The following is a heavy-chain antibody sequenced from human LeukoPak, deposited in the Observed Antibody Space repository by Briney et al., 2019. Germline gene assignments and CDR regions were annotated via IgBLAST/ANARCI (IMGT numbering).Heavy chain of an antibody. D-gene: IGHD2-15*01. CDR2: IGGSASGT. J-gene: IGHJ4*02. Sequence: TGGSLRLSCAACGFTFSIYTMSWVRQAPGKGLEWVSTIGGSASGTFYSDSVKGRFTISRDNSENTLYLQMNSLRAEDTAVYYCAKGGDGSYYSRADCWGQGTLVTVSS. CDR3: AKGGDGSYYSRADC. CDR1: GFTFSIYT. V-gene: IGHV3-23*01.